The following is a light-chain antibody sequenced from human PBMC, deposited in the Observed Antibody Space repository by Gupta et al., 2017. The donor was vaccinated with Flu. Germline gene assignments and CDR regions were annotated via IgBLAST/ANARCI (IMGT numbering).Light chain of an antibody. V-gene: IGKV3-15*01. Sequence: ESATLTCRASRSGSNNLAWYQQKPGQAPRHLILGASTRAAGIPARFSGNGSETEFILTISGLQSEDFAVYFCQQYLIWPPWTFGHGTKVEIK. CDR1: RSGSNN. CDR3: QQYLIWPPWT. CDR2: GAS. J-gene: IGKJ1*01.